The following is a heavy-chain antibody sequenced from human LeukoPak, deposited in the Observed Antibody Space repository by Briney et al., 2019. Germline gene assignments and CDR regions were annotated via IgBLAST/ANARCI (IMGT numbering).Heavy chain of an antibody. D-gene: IGHD5-18*01. CDR1: GFTFSIYH. CDR2: ISTNNSTM. V-gene: IGHV3-48*01. Sequence: PGGSLRLSCAASGFTFSIYHMNWVRQAPGKGLEWVSYISTNNSTMYYADSVKGRFTISRDNAKNSLYLQMNSLRAEDTAVYYCAREAVDTTMVAGGWFDPWGQGTLVTVSS. J-gene: IGHJ5*02. CDR3: AREAVDTTMVAGGWFDP.